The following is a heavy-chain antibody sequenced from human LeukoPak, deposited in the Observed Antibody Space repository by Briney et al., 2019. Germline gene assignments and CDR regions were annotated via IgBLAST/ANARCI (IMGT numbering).Heavy chain of an antibody. Sequence: SVXXXXXXSXGTFSSYAIXXVRQAPGQGLXXXXXIIPIFGTANYAQKFQGRVTITADESTSTAYMELSSLRSEDTAVYYCARDLIGSGYDYYYYYMGVWGKGTTVTVSS. J-gene: IGHJ6*03. CDR2: IIPIFGTA. CDR3: ARDLIGSGYDYYYYYMGV. D-gene: IGHD3-3*01. V-gene: IGHV1-69*01. CDR1: XGTFSSYA.